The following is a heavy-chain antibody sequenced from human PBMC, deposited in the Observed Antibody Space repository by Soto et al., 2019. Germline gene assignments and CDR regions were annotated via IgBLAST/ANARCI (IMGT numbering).Heavy chain of an antibody. CDR2: INPSSGST. Sequence: ASVKVSCKASGYTFTSSYIHWVRQAPGQGLEWMGIINPSSGSTTYAQKFQGRVTMTRDTSTNTVYMELSSLRSEDTAVFYCARAAGFSGSYPGGYYFDYWGQGTLVTVSS. J-gene: IGHJ4*02. CDR3: ARAAGFSGSYPGGYYFDY. V-gene: IGHV1-46*01. D-gene: IGHD1-26*01. CDR1: GYTFTSSY.